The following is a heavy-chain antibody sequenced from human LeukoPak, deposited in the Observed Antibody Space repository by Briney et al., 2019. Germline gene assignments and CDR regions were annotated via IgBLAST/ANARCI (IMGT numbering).Heavy chain of an antibody. D-gene: IGHD2-21*01. V-gene: IGHV3-23*01. J-gene: IGHJ4*02. CDR3: AKANCGSECYYYLDS. CDR2: NSGSGGNT. Sequence: GGSLRLSCAASGFTFSSYALSWVRQAPGKGLEWVSGNSGSGGNTYYADSVKGRFTISRDNSKSTLYLQMNSLRAEDTAVYYCAKANCGSECYYYLDSWGQGTLVTVSS. CDR1: GFTFSSYA.